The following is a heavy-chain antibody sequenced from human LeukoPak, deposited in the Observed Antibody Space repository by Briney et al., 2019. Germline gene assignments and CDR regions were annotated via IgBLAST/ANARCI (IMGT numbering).Heavy chain of an antibody. CDR1: GGSISSYY. D-gene: IGHD1-26*01. Sequence: SETLSLTCTVSGGSISSYYWSWIRQPPGKGLEWIGYIYYSGSTNYNPSLKSRVTISADTSKNQISLKVSSVTAADTAVYYCARLRGSLFDFDYWGQGTLVTVSS. J-gene: IGHJ4*02. V-gene: IGHV4-59*08. CDR3: ARLRGSLFDFDY. CDR2: IYYSGST.